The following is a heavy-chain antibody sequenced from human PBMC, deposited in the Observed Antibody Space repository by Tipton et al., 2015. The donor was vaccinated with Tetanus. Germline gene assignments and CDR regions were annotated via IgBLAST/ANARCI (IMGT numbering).Heavy chain of an antibody. D-gene: IGHD6-19*01. Sequence: TLSLTCAVYGASFSDYYWSWIRQPPGKGLEWIGEINHSGSAKYIPSLKSRATISVDTSKNQFSLNLSSVTAADTAVYYCARLILGRSKEVAGIRYYYYYGLDVWGQGTTVTVTS. CDR2: INHSGSA. CDR1: GASFSDYY. V-gene: IGHV4-34*01. J-gene: IGHJ6*02. CDR3: ARLILGRSKEVAGIRYYYYYGLDV.